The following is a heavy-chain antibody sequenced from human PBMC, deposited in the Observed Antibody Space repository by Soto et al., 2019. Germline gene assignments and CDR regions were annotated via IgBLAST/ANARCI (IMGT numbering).Heavy chain of an antibody. V-gene: IGHV1-18*01. CDR2: ISAYNGNT. CDR1: GYTFASYA. CDR3: ARDPPPPDY. J-gene: IGHJ4*02. Sequence: QVQLLQSGAEVKKPGASVKVSCKASGYTFASYAISWMRQAPGQGLEWMGWISAYNGNTNYAQKMQGRVTMNTDTSSSTAYMELRSLKSDDTAVYYCARDPPPPDYWGQGTQVTVSS.